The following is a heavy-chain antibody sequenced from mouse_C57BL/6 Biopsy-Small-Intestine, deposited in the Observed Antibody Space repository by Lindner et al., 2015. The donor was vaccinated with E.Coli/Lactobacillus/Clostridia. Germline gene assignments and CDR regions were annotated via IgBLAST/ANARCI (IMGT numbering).Heavy chain of an antibody. V-gene: IGHV5-4*01. CDR1: GFTFSSYA. Sequence: VQLQESWGGLSEAWRSLKLSCAASGFTFSSYAMSWVRQTPEKRLEWVATISDGGSYTYYPDNVKGRFTISRDNAKNNLYLQMSHLKSEDTAMYYCARDGYYAMDYWGQGTSVTVSS. CDR3: ARDGYYAMDY. CDR2: ISDGGSYT. J-gene: IGHJ4*01.